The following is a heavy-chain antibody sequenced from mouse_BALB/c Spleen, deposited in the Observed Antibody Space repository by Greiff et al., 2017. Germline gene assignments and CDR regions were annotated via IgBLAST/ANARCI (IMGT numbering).Heavy chain of an antibody. CDR1: GFNIKDTY. CDR2: IDPANGNT. D-gene: IGHD3-3*01. CDR3: AEGTGFAY. J-gene: IGHJ3*01. V-gene: IGHV14-3*02. Sequence: EVNVVESGAELVKPGASVKLSCTASGFNIKDTYMHWVKQRPEQGLEWIGRIDPANGNTKYDPKFQGKATITADTSSNTAYLQLSSLTSEDTAVYYCAEGTGFAYWGQGTLVTVSA.